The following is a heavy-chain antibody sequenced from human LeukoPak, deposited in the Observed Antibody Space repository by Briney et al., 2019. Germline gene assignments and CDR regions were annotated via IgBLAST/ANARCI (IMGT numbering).Heavy chain of an antibody. J-gene: IGHJ4*02. D-gene: IGHD3-22*01. CDR1: GGSFSGYY. CDR3: ARYDSSGYYSRLDY. V-gene: IGHV4-34*01. CDR2: INHSGST. Sequence: SETLSLTCAVYGGSFSGYYWSWIRLPPGKGLEWIGEINHSGSTNYNPSLKSRVTISVDTSKNQFSLKLSSVTAADTAVYYCARYDSSGYYSRLDYWGQGTLVTVSS.